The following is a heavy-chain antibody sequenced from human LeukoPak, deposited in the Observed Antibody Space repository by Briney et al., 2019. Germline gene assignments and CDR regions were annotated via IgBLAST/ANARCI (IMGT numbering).Heavy chain of an antibody. J-gene: IGHJ4*02. CDR3: AKEGLAAAGTEYYFDY. Sequence: GGSLRLSCAASGFTFDDYAMHWVRQAPGKGLEWVSLISWDGGSAYYADSVKGRFTISRDNSKNSLYLQMNSLRAEDTALYYCAKEGLAAAGTEYYFDYWGQGTLVTVSS. CDR2: ISWDGGSA. D-gene: IGHD6-13*01. CDR1: GFTFDDYA. V-gene: IGHV3-43D*03.